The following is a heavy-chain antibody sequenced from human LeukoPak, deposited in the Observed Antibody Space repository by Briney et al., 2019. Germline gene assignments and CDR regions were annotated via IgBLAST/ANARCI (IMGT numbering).Heavy chain of an antibody. CDR3: AKYDTSVNFDY. V-gene: IGHV3-15*01. CDR2: IKSKADGETT. D-gene: IGHD3-22*01. CDR1: GFTFSNAW. Sequence: GGSLRLSCAASGFTFSNAWMSWVRQAPGKGLEWVGHIKSKADGETTDFAAPVKGRFTISRDDSKHTLYLQMDSLKTDDTAVYYCAKYDTSVNFDYWGQGTLVTVSS. J-gene: IGHJ4*02.